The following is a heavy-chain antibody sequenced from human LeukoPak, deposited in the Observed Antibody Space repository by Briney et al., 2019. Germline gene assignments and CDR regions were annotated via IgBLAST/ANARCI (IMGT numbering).Heavy chain of an antibody. D-gene: IGHD3-10*01. Sequence: PGGSLRLSCAASGFTFSTYGMHWVRQAPGKGLEWVSYISSSSSTIYYADSVKGRFTISRDNAKNSLYLQMNSLRAEDTAVYYCARDRVWFGEPHAYFDYWGQGTLVTVSS. CDR1: GFTFSTYG. CDR2: ISSSSSTI. V-gene: IGHV3-48*04. J-gene: IGHJ4*02. CDR3: ARDRVWFGEPHAYFDY.